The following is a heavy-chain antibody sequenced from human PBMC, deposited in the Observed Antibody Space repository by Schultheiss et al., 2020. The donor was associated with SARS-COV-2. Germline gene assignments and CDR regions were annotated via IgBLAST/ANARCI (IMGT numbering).Heavy chain of an antibody. D-gene: IGHD3-9*01. CDR2: IWYDGSNK. Sequence: GSLRLSCSASGFTFSSYGMHWVRQAPGKGLEWVTVIWYDGSNKYYADSVKGRFTISRDNSKNTLYLQMNSLRAEDTAVYYCARVDILTGYYPSPTTGMDVWGQGTTVTVSS. CDR1: GFTFSSYG. CDR3: ARVDILTGYYPSPTTGMDV. V-gene: IGHV3-33*01. J-gene: IGHJ6*02.